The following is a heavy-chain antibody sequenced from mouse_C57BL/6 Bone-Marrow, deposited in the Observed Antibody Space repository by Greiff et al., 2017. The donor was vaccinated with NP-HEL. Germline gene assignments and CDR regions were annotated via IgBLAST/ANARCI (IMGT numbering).Heavy chain of an antibody. D-gene: IGHD2-4*01. CDR3: TTGLYYDLFDY. CDR2: IDPENGDT. CDR1: GFNIKDDY. Sequence: EVHLVESGAELVRPGASVKLSCTASGFNIKDDYMHWVKQRPEQGLEWIGWIDPENGDTEYASKFQGKATITADTSSNTAYLQLSSLTSEDTAVYYCTTGLYYDLFDYWGQGTTLTVSS. J-gene: IGHJ2*01. V-gene: IGHV14-4*01.